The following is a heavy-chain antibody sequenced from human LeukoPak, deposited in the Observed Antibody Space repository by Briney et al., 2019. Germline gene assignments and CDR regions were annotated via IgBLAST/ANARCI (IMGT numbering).Heavy chain of an antibody. D-gene: IGHD2-2*01. Sequence: GGSLRLSCAASGFTFSSYAMHWVRQAPGKGLEWVAVISYDGSNKYYADSVKGRFTISRDNSKNTLYLQMNSLRAEDTAVYYCAKDRASTSWGYYFDYWGQGTLVTVSS. CDR3: AKDRASTSWGYYFDY. V-gene: IGHV3-30-3*01. J-gene: IGHJ4*02. CDR1: GFTFSSYA. CDR2: ISYDGSNK.